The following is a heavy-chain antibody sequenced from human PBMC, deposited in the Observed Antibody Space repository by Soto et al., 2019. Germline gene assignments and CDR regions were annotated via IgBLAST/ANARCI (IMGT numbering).Heavy chain of an antibody. Sequence: SETLSLTCAVYGGSFSGYYWSWIRQPPGKGLEWIGEINHSGSTNYNPSLKSRVTISVATSKNQFSLKLSSVTAADTAVYYCARVRQSGLYYYYGMDVWGQGTTVT. D-gene: IGHD3-10*01. CDR2: INHSGST. V-gene: IGHV4-34*01. CDR3: ARVRQSGLYYYYGMDV. J-gene: IGHJ6*02. CDR1: GGSFSGYY.